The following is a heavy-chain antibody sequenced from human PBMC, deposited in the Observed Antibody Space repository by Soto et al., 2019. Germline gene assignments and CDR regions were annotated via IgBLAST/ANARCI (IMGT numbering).Heavy chain of an antibody. V-gene: IGHV1-69*12. CDR1: GGTFSTYA. D-gene: IGHD3-22*01. CDR2: IIPIFDTP. J-gene: IGHJ4*02. Sequence: QVQLVQSGPEVKKPGYSVRVSCKASGGTFSTYAISWVRQAPGQGLEWMGGIIPIFDTPNYAQNFQGRITITADESTSTTYMELRSLRSGDTAVYYCARGGLETYKYDTSGDTFNFDYWGQGTLITVSS. CDR3: ARGGLETYKYDTSGDTFNFDY.